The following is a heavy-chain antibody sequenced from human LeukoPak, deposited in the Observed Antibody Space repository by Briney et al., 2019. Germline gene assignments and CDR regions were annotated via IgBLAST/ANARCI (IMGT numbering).Heavy chain of an antibody. CDR3: AKDRPIHYYDSSGYYPDP. Sequence: GGSLRLSCAASGFTLSSHWMSWVRQAPGKGLEWVANINQDGSAKYYVDSVKGRFTISRDNSKNTLYLQMNSLRAEDTAVYYCAKDRPIHYYDSSGYYPDPWGQGTLVTVSS. J-gene: IGHJ5*02. CDR2: INQDGSAK. CDR1: GFTLSSHW. D-gene: IGHD3-22*01. V-gene: IGHV3-7*03.